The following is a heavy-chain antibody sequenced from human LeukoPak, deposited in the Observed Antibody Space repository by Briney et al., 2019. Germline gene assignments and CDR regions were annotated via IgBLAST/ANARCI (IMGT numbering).Heavy chain of an antibody. CDR1: GFTFSSYG. CDR2: ISYDGSTK. V-gene: IGHV3-30*18. J-gene: IGHJ6*02. CDR3: AKDRGYSNYGMDV. Sequence: GRSLRLSCAASGFTFSSYGMHWVRQAPGKGLEWVAVISYDGSTKYYADSVKGRFTISRDNSKNTLHLQMNSLRAEDTAVYYCAKDRGYSNYGMDVWGQGTTVTVSS. D-gene: IGHD3-22*01.